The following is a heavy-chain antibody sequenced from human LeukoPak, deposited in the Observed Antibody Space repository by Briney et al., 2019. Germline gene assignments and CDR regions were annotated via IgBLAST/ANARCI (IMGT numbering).Heavy chain of an antibody. Sequence: GRSLRLSCAASGFTFSSYAMHWVRQAPGKGLEWVAVISYDGSNKYYADSVKGRFAISRDNSKNTLYLQMNSLRAEDTAVYYCARDRGEWELPPRAFDYWGQGTLVTVSS. CDR1: GFTFSSYA. J-gene: IGHJ4*02. V-gene: IGHV3-30*09. CDR2: ISYDGSNK. CDR3: ARDRGEWELPPRAFDY. D-gene: IGHD1-26*01.